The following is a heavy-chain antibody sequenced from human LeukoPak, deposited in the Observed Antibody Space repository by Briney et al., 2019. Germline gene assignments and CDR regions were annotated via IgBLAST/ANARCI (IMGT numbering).Heavy chain of an antibody. J-gene: IGHJ4*02. D-gene: IGHD5-18*01. Sequence: PGGSLRLSCAASGFTFSSYAMSWVRQAPGKGLEWVSAISGSGGSTYYADSVKSRFTISRDNSKNTLYLQMNSLRAEDTAVYYCAKDPRGYSYGSFDYWGQGTLVTVSS. CDR1: GFTFSSYA. V-gene: IGHV3-23*01. CDR3: AKDPRGYSYGSFDY. CDR2: ISGSGGST.